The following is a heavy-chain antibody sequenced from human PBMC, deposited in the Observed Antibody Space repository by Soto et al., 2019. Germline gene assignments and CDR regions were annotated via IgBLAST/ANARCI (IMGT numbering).Heavy chain of an antibody. J-gene: IGHJ6*03. CDR1: GGSISSYY. Sequence: SETLSLTCTVSGGSISSYYWSWIRQPPGKGLEWIGYIYYSGSTNYNPSLKSRVTISVDTSKNQFSLKLSSVTAADTAVYYCARAFYDFHYYYMDVWGKGTTVTVSS. CDR3: ARAFYDFHYYYMDV. CDR2: IYYSGST. D-gene: IGHD3-3*01. V-gene: IGHV4-59*01.